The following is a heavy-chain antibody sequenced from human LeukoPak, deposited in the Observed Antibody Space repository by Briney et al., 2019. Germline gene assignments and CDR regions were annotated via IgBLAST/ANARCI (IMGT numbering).Heavy chain of an antibody. V-gene: IGHV4-31*03. CDR2: IYYSGST. J-gene: IGHJ4*02. Sequence: SETLSLTCTVSGGSISSGGYYWSWIRQHPGKGLEWIGYIYYSGSTYYNPSLKSRVTMSVDTSKNQFSLKLSSVTAADTAVYYCARELRYGSGSYYNGAFDYWGQGTLVTVSS. CDR3: ARELRYGSGSYYNGAFDY. CDR1: GGSISSGGYY. D-gene: IGHD3-10*01.